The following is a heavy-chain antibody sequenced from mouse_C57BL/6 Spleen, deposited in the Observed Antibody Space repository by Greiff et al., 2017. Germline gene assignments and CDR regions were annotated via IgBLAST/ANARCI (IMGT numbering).Heavy chain of an antibody. Sequence: VKLVESGAELVKPGASVKISCKASGYAFSSYWMNWVKQRPGKGLEWIGQIYPGDGDTNYNGKFKGKATLTADKSSSTAYMQLSSLTSEDSAVYFCARLPMVTTSSYWGQGTLVTVSA. V-gene: IGHV1-80*01. CDR2: IYPGDGDT. J-gene: IGHJ3*01. CDR1: GYAFSSYW. D-gene: IGHD2-2*01. CDR3: ARLPMVTTSSY.